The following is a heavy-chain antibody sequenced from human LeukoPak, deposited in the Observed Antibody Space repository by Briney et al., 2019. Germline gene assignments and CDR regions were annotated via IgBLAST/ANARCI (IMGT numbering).Heavy chain of an antibody. J-gene: IGHJ4*02. CDR2: IKSKTDGGTT. Sequence: GGSLRLSCAASGFTFSNAWMSWVRQAPGKGLEWVGRIKSKTDGGTTDYAAPVKGRFTISRDDSKNTLYLQMNSLKTEDTAVYYCTTGALHYDFWSGYYNWGQGTLVTVSS. D-gene: IGHD3-3*01. CDR1: GFTFSNAW. V-gene: IGHV3-15*01. CDR3: TTGALHYDFWSGYYN.